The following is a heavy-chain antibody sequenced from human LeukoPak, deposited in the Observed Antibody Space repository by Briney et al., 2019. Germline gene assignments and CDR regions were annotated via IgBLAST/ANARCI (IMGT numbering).Heavy chain of an antibody. Sequence: SQTLSLTCAISGDSVSSPSAEWRWRRQSPSRGLECLGRIYYRSKWFNEYGDSVKSRISINPDTSKNHFSLQLESVTHEDTAVYYCARRYTAYGLDVWGQGTTVTVSS. CDR1: GDSVSSPSAE. CDR3: ARRYTAYGLDV. CDR2: IYYRSKWFN. J-gene: IGHJ6*02. D-gene: IGHD2-2*02. V-gene: IGHV6-1*01.